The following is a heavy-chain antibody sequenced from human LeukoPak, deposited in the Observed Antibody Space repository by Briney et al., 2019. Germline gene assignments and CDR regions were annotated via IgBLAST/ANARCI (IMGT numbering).Heavy chain of an antibody. CDR1: GGSISSGDYY. V-gene: IGHV4-30-4*01. J-gene: IGHJ3*02. D-gene: IGHD6-19*01. CDR3: AREAYSSGWYTLERFDAFDI. Sequence: PSETLSLTCTVSGGSISSGDYYWSWIRQPPGKGLEWIGYIYYSGSTYYNPSLKSRVTISVDTSKNQFSLKLSSVTAADTAVYYCAREAYSSGWYTLERFDAFDIWGQGTMVTVSS. CDR2: IYYSGST.